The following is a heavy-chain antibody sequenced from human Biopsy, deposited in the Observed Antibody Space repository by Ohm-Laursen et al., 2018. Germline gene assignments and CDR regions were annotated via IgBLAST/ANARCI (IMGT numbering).Heavy chain of an antibody. CDR1: GSIFDNYA. D-gene: IGHD2-15*01. CDR3: AKIHCSGGSCYPNAFDM. Sequence: SLRLSCSASGSIFDNYAMHWVRQAPGKGLEWVSGISWNSVGIGYADSVKGRFTISRDNAKNFLYLEMNNLRPEDTALYYCAKIHCSGGSCYPNAFDMWGHGTRVTVS. CDR2: ISWNSVGI. J-gene: IGHJ3*02. V-gene: IGHV3-9*01.